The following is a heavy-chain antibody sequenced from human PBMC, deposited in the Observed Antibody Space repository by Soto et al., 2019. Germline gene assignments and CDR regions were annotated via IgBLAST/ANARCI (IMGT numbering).Heavy chain of an antibody. Sequence: GGSLRLSCAASGFTFSSYEMNWVRQAPGKGLEWVSYISSSGSTIYYADSVKGRFTISRDNAKNSLYLQMNSLRAEDTAVYYCARAGESHYDFWSGYRSHNWFDPWGQGTLVTVSS. J-gene: IGHJ5*02. CDR1: GFTFSSYE. CDR2: ISSSGSTI. V-gene: IGHV3-48*03. D-gene: IGHD3-3*01. CDR3: ARAGESHYDFWSGYRSHNWFDP.